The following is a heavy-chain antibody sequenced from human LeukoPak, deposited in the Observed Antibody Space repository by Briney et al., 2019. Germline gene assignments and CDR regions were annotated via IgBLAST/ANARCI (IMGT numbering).Heavy chain of an antibody. Sequence: PGGSLRLSCAASGFTFNSYNMNWVRQAPGKGLEWVSSMSSSSDYSYYADSVRGRFTISRDNAKNSLYLQMNSLRAEDTAVYYCARERCSGGSCYDDYYYYYMDVWGKGTTVTVSS. CDR1: GFTFNSYN. CDR3: ARERCSGGSCYDDYYYYYMDV. CDR2: MSSSSDYS. D-gene: IGHD2-15*01. J-gene: IGHJ6*03. V-gene: IGHV3-21*01.